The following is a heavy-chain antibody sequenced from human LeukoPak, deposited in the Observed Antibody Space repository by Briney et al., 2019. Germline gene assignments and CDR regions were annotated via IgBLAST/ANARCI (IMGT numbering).Heavy chain of an antibody. J-gene: IGHJ4*02. Sequence: GGSLRLSCAASGFTFSNYELNWVRQAPGKGLEWVSYINSGGTTIYYPDSVKGRFTISRDNAKNSLYLQMSSLGVEDTAVYYCARGPAGDPFDHWGQGTLVTVSS. V-gene: IGHV3-48*03. D-gene: IGHD3-16*01. CDR3: ARGPAGDPFDH. CDR2: INSGGTTI. CDR1: GFTFSNYE.